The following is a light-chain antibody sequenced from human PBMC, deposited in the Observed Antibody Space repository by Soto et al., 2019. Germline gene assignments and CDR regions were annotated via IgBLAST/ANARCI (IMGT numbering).Light chain of an antibody. J-gene: IGLJ2*01. CDR1: SSDVGSYNL. CDR3: CSYEGSSTLV. CDR2: EGS. V-gene: IGLV2-23*01. Sequence: QSALTQPASVSGSPGQSITISCTGTSSDVGSYNLVSWYQQHPGKAPKLMIYEGSKRPSGVSNRFSGSKSGNTASLTISRLPAGDEADYYCCSYEGSSTLVFGGGTKVTVL.